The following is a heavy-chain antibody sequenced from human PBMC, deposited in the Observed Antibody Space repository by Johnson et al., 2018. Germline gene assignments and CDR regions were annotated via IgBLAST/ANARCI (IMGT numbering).Heavy chain of an antibody. J-gene: IGHJ1*01. CDR1: GGSISSYY. CDR3: ARGRGTGSYSQAYLDH. CDR2: MYHSGGT. V-gene: IGHV4-59*01. Sequence: QVQLQESGPGLVKXSDTLSLMCTVSGGSISSYYYHWIRQSPGKGLEWIGYMYHSGGTNYNPSLNGRVTISLDTSKNQFSLKPSSVTAADTAVYYCARGRGTGSYSQAYLDHWGQGTLVTVSS. D-gene: IGHD3-3*02.